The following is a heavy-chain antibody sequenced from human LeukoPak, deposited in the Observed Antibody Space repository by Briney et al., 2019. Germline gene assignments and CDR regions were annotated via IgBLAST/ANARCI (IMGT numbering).Heavy chain of an antibody. CDR3: TTPPKLWFGGNHVNQLP. D-gene: IGHD3-10*01. CDR1: GFTFSNAW. J-gene: IGHJ5*02. Sequence: GGSLRLSCAASGFTFSNAWMSWVRQAPGKGLEWVGRIKSKTDGGTTDYAAPVKGRFTISRDDSKNTLYLQMNSLKTEDTAVYYCTTPPKLWFGGNHVNQLPWGQGTLVTVSS. V-gene: IGHV3-15*01. CDR2: IKSKTDGGTT.